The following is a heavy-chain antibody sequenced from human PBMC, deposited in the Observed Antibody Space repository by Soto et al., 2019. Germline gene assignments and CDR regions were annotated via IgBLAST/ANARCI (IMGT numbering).Heavy chain of an antibody. J-gene: IGHJ5*02. CDR2: INHSGST. Sequence: ASETLSLTCAVYGGSFSGYYWSWIRQPPGKGLEWIGEINHSGSTNYNPSLKSRVTISVDTSKNQFSLKLSSVTAADTAVYYCARGGRLGSSWYRWFDPWGQGTLVTVSS. V-gene: IGHV4-34*01. CDR1: GGSFSGYY. D-gene: IGHD6-13*01. CDR3: ARGGRLGSSWYRWFDP.